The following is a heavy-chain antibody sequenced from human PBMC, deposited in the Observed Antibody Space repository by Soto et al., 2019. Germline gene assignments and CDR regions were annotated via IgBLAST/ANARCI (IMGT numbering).Heavy chain of an antibody. V-gene: IGHV1-69*01. J-gene: IGHJ6*02. D-gene: IGHD2-2*01. CDR3: ARGVLGYCSSTSCPNYYYYGMDV. CDR2: IIPIFGTA. Sequence: QVQLVQSGAEVKKPGSSVKVSCKASGGTFSSYAISWVRQAPGQGREWMGGIIPIFGTANYAQKFQGRVTITADESTSTAYMELSSLRSEDTAVYYCARGVLGYCSSTSCPNYYYYGMDVWGQGTTVTVSS. CDR1: GGTFSSYA.